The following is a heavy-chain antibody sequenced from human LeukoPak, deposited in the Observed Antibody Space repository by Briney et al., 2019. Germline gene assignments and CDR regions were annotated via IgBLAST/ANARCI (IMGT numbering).Heavy chain of an antibody. Sequence: RGSLCLSCAVSGLSSSSFWTGWVRHPPGEGMEWVGNIKQDGSEKSYTDSVKGRLSIPTNHSKNTPSLRRNSLRTEDRPVYYCARGLSIDYGAYYFDCWGEGPLVTVS. D-gene: IGHD4-17*01. CDR1: GLSSSSFW. V-gene: IGHV3-7*01. CDR3: ARGLSIDYGAYYFDC. CDR2: IKQDGSEK. J-gene: IGHJ4*02.